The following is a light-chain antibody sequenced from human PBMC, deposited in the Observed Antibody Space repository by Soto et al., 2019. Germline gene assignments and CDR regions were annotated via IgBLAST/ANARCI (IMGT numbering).Light chain of an antibody. CDR2: AAS. V-gene: IGKV1-9*01. CDR1: LGISNF. CDR3: QQLESYPLT. J-gene: IGKJ4*01. Sequence: ITLTHSHSSLSAAVEDLVTITSLASLGISNFLAWYKQKPGKAPKLLIYAASTLQSGVPSRFSGSGSGTDFTLTISSLQPEDFATYYCQQLESYPLTFGGGTKVDI.